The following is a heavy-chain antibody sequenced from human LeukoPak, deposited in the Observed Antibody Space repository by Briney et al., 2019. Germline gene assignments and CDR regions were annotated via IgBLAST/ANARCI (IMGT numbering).Heavy chain of an antibody. V-gene: IGHV3-30*03. CDR2: TQYDGSIK. J-gene: IGHJ3*01. Sequence: PGRSLRLSCAASGITFSHHGMDWVRQAPGKGLEWVAGTQYDGSIKFYLDSVKGRFTISRDNSKNTLDLQMNSLRFEDTAVYFCVQGGQYTRAYSDAFGLWGQGTMVTVSS. D-gene: IGHD2-21*01. CDR3: VQGGQYTRAYSDAFGL. CDR1: GITFSHHG.